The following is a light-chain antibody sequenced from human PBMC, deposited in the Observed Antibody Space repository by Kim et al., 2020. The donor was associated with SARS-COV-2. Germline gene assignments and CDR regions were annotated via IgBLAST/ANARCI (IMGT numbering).Light chain of an antibody. J-gene: IGKJ1*01. Sequence: DIQLTQSPSLLSASVGDRVTITCRASQSISDWLAWYQQKPGRAPNLLIYKTSNLQSGVPSRFGGSGSGTEFTLTISSLQPDDFATYFCHHYNTYSTFGQGTKVGIK. V-gene: IGKV1-5*03. CDR2: KTS. CDR1: QSISDW. CDR3: HHYNTYST.